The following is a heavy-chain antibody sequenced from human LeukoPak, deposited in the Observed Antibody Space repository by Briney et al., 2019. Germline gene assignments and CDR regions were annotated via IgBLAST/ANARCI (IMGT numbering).Heavy chain of an antibody. CDR1: GDSVSSKSGG. CDR2: TYYTSKWYN. J-gene: IGHJ5*01. CDR3: AREQLWSGPNRFDS. D-gene: IGHD3-10*02. V-gene: IGHV6-1*01. Sequence: SQTLSLTCGISGDSVSSKSGGWNWIRQSPSRRLEWLGRTYYTSKWYNEYAVSMKSRITINSDTSKNQLSLHLDSVTPEDTAVYYCAREQLWSGPNRFDSWGQGTLVTVSS.